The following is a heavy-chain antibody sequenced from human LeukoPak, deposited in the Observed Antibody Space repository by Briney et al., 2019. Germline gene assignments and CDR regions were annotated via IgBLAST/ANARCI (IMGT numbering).Heavy chain of an antibody. CDR1: GFTFSTYS. Sequence: GGSLRLSCAASGFTFSTYSMNWVRQAPGKGLEWVSSISSSGGYIFDADSVKGRFTISRDNSKNTLYLQMNSLRAEDTAVYYCAKEPDGSGWYVDYYYYYGMDVWGQGTTVTVSS. CDR2: ISSSGGYI. CDR3: AKEPDGSGWYVDYYYYYGMDV. D-gene: IGHD6-19*01. V-gene: IGHV3-21*01. J-gene: IGHJ6*02.